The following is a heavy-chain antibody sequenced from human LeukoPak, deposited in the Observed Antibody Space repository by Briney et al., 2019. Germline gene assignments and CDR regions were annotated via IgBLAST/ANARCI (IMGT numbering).Heavy chain of an antibody. CDR3: ARDLSDYGVTRFDY. D-gene: IGHD4-17*01. Sequence: GGXXRLSCAASGFTFSSYSMNWVRQAPGKGLDWVSYISSSSSTIYYADSVKGRFTISRDDAKTSLYLQMNSLRAEDTAVYYCARDLSDYGVTRFDYWGQGTLVTVSS. CDR2: ISSSSSTI. V-gene: IGHV3-48*01. CDR1: GFTFSSYS. J-gene: IGHJ4*02.